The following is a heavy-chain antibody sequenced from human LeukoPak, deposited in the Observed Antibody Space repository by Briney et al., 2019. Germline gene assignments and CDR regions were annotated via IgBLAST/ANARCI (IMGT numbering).Heavy chain of an antibody. Sequence: PGGSLRLSCAASGFTFSSHWMTWVRQAPGKGLEWVANIKEDGTRKNYMDPVKGRFTISRDNAKNSLYLQMSGLRAEDTALYYCATPLDYYDSSGYHQGGDWGQGTLVTVSS. CDR2: IKEDGTRK. D-gene: IGHD3-22*01. V-gene: IGHV3-7*03. J-gene: IGHJ4*02. CDR3: ATPLDYYDSSGYHQGGD. CDR1: GFTFSSHW.